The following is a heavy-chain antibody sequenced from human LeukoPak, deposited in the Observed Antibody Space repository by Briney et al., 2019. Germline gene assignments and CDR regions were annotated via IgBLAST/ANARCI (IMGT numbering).Heavy chain of an antibody. CDR1: GYTFTNYD. V-gene: IGHV1-8*03. Sequence: ASVKVSCKASGYTFTNYDINWVRQATGQGLEWMGWMNPNSGNTGYAQKFQGRVTITRNTSISTAYMELSSLRSEDTAVYYCARAPITTEDWFDPWGQGTWSPSPQ. CDR2: MNPNSGNT. J-gene: IGHJ5*02. D-gene: IGHD1-1*01. CDR3: ARAPITTEDWFDP.